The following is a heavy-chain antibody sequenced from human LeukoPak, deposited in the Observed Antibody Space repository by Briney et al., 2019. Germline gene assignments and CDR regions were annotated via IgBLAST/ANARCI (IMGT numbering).Heavy chain of an antibody. CDR3: ATFSYYGSGSFDY. CDR2: FDPEDGET. Sequence: GASVKVSCKVSGYTLTELSTHWVRQAPGKGREWMGGFDPEDGETIYAQKFQGRVTMTEDTSTDTAYMELSSLRSEDTAVYYCATFSYYGSGSFDYWGQGTLVTVSS. V-gene: IGHV1-24*01. J-gene: IGHJ4*02. D-gene: IGHD3-10*01. CDR1: GYTLTELS.